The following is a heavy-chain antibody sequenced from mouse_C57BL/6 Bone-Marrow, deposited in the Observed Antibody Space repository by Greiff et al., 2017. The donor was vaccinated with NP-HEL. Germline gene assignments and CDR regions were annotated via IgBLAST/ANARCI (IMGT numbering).Heavy chain of an antibody. CDR3: ARKDYYGSSYWYFDV. Sequence: QVQLQQSGAELARPGASVKLSCKASGYTFTSYGISWVKQRTGKGLEWIGEIYPRSGNTYYNEKFKGKATLTADKSSSTAYMELRSLTSEDSAVYFCARKDYYGSSYWYFDVWGTGTTVTVSS. V-gene: IGHV1-81*01. J-gene: IGHJ1*03. CDR2: IYPRSGNT. CDR1: GYTFTSYG. D-gene: IGHD1-1*01.